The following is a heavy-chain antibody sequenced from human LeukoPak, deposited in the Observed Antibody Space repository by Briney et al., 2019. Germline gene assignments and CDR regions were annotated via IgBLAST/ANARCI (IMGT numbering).Heavy chain of an antibody. J-gene: IGHJ6*03. Sequence: GASVKVSCKASGYTFTGYYMHWVRQAPGQGLEWMGWMNPNSGNTGYAQKFQGRVTITRNTSISTAYMELSSLRSEDTAVYYCARGMFMDVWGKGTTVTVSS. D-gene: IGHD3-10*02. CDR1: GYTFTGYY. CDR3: ARGMFMDV. V-gene: IGHV1-8*03. CDR2: MNPNSGNT.